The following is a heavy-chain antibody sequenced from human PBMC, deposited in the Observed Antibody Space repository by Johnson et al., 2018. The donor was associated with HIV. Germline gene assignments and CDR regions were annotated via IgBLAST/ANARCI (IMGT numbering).Heavy chain of an antibody. J-gene: IGHJ3*02. CDR2: IKSKTDGGTT. V-gene: IGHV3-15*01. D-gene: IGHD1-1*01. CDR3: ARVPLDDWHSDAFDI. Sequence: VQLVESGGGLVQPGGSLRLSCAASGFTFSSYWMSWVRQAPGKGLEWVGRIKSKTDGGTTDYAAPVKGRFTISRADSKNTLYLQMNSLRAEDTAVYYCARVPLDDWHSDAFDIWGQGTMVTVSS. CDR1: GFTFSSYW.